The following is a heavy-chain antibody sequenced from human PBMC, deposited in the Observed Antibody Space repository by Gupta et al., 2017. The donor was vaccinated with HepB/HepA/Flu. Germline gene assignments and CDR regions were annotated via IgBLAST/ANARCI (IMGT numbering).Heavy chain of an antibody. Sequence: QVQLVESGGGVVQPGRSLSLSCAASGFTFSTYGMHWVRQAPGKGLEWVAVISFDGNYKYYADSAKGRFTISRDNSKNTLYLQMNSLRAEDSAVYYCAKRGAASGIVDYWGQGTLVTVSS. CDR3: AKRGAASGIVDY. V-gene: IGHV3-30*18. CDR1: GFTFSTYG. CDR2: ISFDGNYK. J-gene: IGHJ4*02. D-gene: IGHD6-13*01.